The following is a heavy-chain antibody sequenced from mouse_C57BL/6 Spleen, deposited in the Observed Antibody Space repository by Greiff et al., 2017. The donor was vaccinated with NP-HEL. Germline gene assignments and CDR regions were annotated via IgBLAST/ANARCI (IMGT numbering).Heavy chain of an antibody. CDR2: INYDGSST. D-gene: IGHD4-1*01. J-gene: IGHJ2*01. CDR3: ARNWEVFDY. CDR1: GFTFSDYY. V-gene: IGHV5-16*01. Sequence: EVKLMESEGGLVQPGSSMKLSCTASGFTFSDYYMAWVRQVPEKGLEWVANINYDGSSTYYLDSLKSRFIISRDNAKNILYLQMSSLKSEDTATYYCARNWEVFDYWGQGTTLTVSS.